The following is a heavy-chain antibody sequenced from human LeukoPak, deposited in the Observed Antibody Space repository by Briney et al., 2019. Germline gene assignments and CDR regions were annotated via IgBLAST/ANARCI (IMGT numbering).Heavy chain of an antibody. V-gene: IGHV3-48*01. CDR2: ISSTTSMI. Sequence: PGGSLRLSCAASGFSFNSHSMNWVRQAPGKGLEWVSYISSTTSMIYYTDSVKGRFTISRDNAKNSLFLQMSSLRAEDTAVYYCAKDLGAYSYGPLDSWGKGTLVTVSS. CDR1: GFSFNSHS. CDR3: AKDLGAYSYGPLDS. D-gene: IGHD5-18*01. J-gene: IGHJ4*02.